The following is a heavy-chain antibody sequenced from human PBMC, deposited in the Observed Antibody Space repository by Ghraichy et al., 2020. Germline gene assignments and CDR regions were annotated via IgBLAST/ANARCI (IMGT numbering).Heavy chain of an antibody. V-gene: IGHV1-24*01. CDR1: GYTLTELS. CDR3: ATPAGGNIVGATQTTFDY. J-gene: IGHJ4*02. Sequence: ASVKVSCKVSGYTLTELSMHWVRQAPGKGLEWMGGFDPEDGETIYAQKFQGRVTMTEDTSTDTAYMELSSLRSEDSAVYYCATPAGGNIVGATQTTFDYWGQRTLVTVSS. CDR2: FDPEDGET. D-gene: IGHD1-26*01.